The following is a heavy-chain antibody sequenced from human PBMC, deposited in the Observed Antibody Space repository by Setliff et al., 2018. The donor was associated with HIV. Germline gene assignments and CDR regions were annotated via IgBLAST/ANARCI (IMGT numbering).Heavy chain of an antibody. Sequence: SETLSLTCTVSGGSISSGSYYWSWIRQPAGKGLEWIGRIYTSGSTTYNPSLKSRVTISVHTSKNQFSLKLNSVTAADTAVYYCAREDGSNSHDTFEIWGQGILVTVSS. V-gene: IGHV4-61*02. CDR1: GGSISSGSYY. CDR3: AREDGSNSHDTFEI. D-gene: IGHD1-1*01. J-gene: IGHJ3*02. CDR2: IYTSGST.